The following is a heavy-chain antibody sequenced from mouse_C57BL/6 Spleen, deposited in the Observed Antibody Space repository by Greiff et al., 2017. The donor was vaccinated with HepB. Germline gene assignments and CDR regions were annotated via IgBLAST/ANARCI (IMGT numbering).Heavy chain of an antibody. CDR2: IYPGDGDT. Sequence: QVQLQQPGTELVKPGASVKLSCKASGYAFSSYWMNWVKQRPGKGLEWIGQIYPGDGDTNYNGKFKGKATLTADKSSSTAYMQLSSLTSEDSAVYFCARSGYDYWFAYWGQGTLVTVSA. D-gene: IGHD2-4*01. CDR3: ARSGYDYWFAY. V-gene: IGHV1-80*01. J-gene: IGHJ3*01. CDR1: GYAFSSYW.